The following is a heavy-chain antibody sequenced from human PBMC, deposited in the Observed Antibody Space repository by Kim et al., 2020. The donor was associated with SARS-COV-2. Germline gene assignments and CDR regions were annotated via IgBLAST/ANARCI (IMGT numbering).Heavy chain of an antibody. CDR1: GYTFANYD. CDR2: TNPNSGKV. J-gene: IGHJ6*03. Sequence: ASVKVSCKASGYTFANYDIHWVRQAAGQGIEWMGWTNPNSGKVVYAQQFQGRVTVSRDTSTSTAYLEVRSLRSEDSGVYFCARGPPKSTSPSSVGRPKIYYNYYYYMDFWGEGTTVTVSS. V-gene: IGHV1-8*01. D-gene: IGHD6-6*01. CDR3: ARGPPKSTSPSSVGRPKIYYNYYYYMDF.